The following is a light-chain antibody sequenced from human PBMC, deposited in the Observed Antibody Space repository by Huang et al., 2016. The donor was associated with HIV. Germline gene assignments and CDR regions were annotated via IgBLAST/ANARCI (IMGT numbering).Light chain of an antibody. V-gene: IGKV1-39*01. CDR1: QSISNY. J-gene: IGKJ4*01. CDR3: QQSYSALLT. Sequence: DIQMTQSPSSLSASVGDRVTITCRANQSISNYLHWYQQKPGNAPKLLIYAASSLQSGVPSRFSGSGSGTDFTLTISSLQPEDFATYFCQQSYSALLTFGGGTKVELK. CDR2: AAS.